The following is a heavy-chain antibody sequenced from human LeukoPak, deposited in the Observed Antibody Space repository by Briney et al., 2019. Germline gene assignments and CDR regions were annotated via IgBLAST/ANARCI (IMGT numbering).Heavy chain of an antibody. J-gene: IGHJ3*02. V-gene: IGHV1-8*01. CDR3: ARRYYYGSGTLGAFDI. CDR2: MNPNSGNT. Sequence: GASVKVSCKASGYTFTSYDINWVRQATGQGLEWMGWMNPNSGNTGYAQKFQGRVTMTRNTSISTAYMELSSLRSEDTAVYYCARRYYYGSGTLGAFDIWGQGTMVTVSS. CDR1: GYTFTSYD. D-gene: IGHD3-10*01.